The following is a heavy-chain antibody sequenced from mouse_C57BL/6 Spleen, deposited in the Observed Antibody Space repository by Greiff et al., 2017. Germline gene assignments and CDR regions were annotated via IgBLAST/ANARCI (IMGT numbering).Heavy chain of an antibody. J-gene: IGHJ3*01. Sequence: EVMLVESGGGLVKPGGSLKLSCAASGFTFSDYGMHWVRQAPEKGLEWVAYISSGSSTIYYADTVKGRFTISRDNAKNTMFLQMTSLGSEDTAMYYCARDSSGYRAWFADWGQGTLVTVSA. CDR1: GFTFSDYG. V-gene: IGHV5-17*01. D-gene: IGHD3-2*02. CDR2: ISSGSSTI. CDR3: ARDSSGYRAWFAD.